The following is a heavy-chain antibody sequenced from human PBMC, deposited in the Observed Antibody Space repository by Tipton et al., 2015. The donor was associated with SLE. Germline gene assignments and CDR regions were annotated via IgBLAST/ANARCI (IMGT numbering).Heavy chain of an antibody. CDR3: ARYPESNYHWFGP. J-gene: IGHJ5*02. Sequence: TLSLTCTVSGGSFSTGYDYWSWIRQPPGKGLEWIGYIFYSGSTYYNPSLKSRVTISVDTSKNQISLKLSSVTAADTAVYYCARYPESNYHWFGPWGQGALVTVSS. V-gene: IGHV4-30-4*01. D-gene: IGHD4-11*01. CDR2: IFYSGST. CDR1: GGSFSTGYDY.